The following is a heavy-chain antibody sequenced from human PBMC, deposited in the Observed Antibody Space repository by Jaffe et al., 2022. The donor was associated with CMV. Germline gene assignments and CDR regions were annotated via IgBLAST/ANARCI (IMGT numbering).Heavy chain of an antibody. CDR3: ARGYYYDSSGQAFFDI. Sequence: EVQLVESGGGLVQPGGSLRLSCAASGFTVSSNYMSWVRQAPGKGLEWVSVIYSGGSTYYADSVKGRFTISRDNSKNTLYLQMNSLRAEDTAVYYCARGYYYDSSGQAFFDIWGQGTMVTVSS. D-gene: IGHD3-22*01. CDR2: IYSGGST. V-gene: IGHV3-66*01. J-gene: IGHJ3*02. CDR1: GFTVSSNY.